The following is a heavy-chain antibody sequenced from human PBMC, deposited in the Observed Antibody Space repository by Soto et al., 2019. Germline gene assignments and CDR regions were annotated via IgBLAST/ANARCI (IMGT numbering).Heavy chain of an antibody. CDR3: SSRVTDVPT. Sequence: SETLSLTCAVYGGSFSGYYWSWIRQPPGKGLEWIGEINHSGTTHYNSSLNSRVSISIDKSKKQFSLNLSSVTAADTAVYYCSSRVTDVPTWGQGTLVTVSS. V-gene: IGHV4-34*01. CDR1: GGSFSGYY. J-gene: IGHJ5*02. CDR2: INHSGTT. D-gene: IGHD3-10*01.